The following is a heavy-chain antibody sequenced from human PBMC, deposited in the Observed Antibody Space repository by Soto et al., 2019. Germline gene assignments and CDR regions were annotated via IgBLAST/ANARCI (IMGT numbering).Heavy chain of an antibody. CDR1: GYTFTSYD. D-gene: IGHD2-15*01. CDR3: ARAIVVVVAATRPGLWFDP. V-gene: IGHV1-8*01. J-gene: IGHJ5*02. CDR2: MNPNSGNT. Sequence: ASVKVSCKASGYTFTSYDINWVRQATGQGLEWMGWMNPNSGNTGYAQKFQGRVTMTRNTSISTAYMELSSLRSEDTAVYYCARAIVVVVAATRPGLWFDPWGQGTLVTVSS.